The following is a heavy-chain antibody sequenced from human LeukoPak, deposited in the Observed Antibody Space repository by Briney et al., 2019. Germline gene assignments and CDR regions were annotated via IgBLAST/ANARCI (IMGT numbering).Heavy chain of an antibody. V-gene: IGHV4-4*07. Sequence: KPSETLSLTFTVSGGSISTYYWSWIRQPAGKGLEWIGHIYVSGSTNYNPPLKSRVSMSVDTSKNQFSLKLSSVTAADTAVYYCARLFSSRRWVYMDVWGKGTTVTVSS. CDR1: GGSISTYY. J-gene: IGHJ6*03. CDR2: IYVSGST. D-gene: IGHD2-2*01. CDR3: ARLFSSRRWVYMDV.